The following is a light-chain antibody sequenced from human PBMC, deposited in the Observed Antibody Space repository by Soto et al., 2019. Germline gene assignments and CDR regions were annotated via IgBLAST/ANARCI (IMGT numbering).Light chain of an antibody. Sequence: DIQMTQSPSTLSASVGDRITITCRASQSVSAWVAWYQQKPGKAPKVVIYDASSLESGVPSRFAGSRSGTEFTLTINRLQPDDSATYYCQQYNNFPGTFGQGTTVEIK. CDR3: QQYNNFPGT. V-gene: IGKV1-5*01. CDR1: QSVSAW. CDR2: DAS. J-gene: IGKJ1*01.